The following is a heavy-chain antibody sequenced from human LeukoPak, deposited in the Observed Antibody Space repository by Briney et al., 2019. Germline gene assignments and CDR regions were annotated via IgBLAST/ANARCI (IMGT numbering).Heavy chain of an antibody. V-gene: IGHV3-23*01. CDR1: GFTFANYA. CDR3: AKGGYDYVEVGYFDY. CDR2: IIGSVPST. Sequence: GGSLRLSCAASGFTFANYAMSWVRQTPGKGLEWVSHIIGSVPSTFYAEPVKGRFTISRDNSKNTLYLQMNSLRADDTAVYYCAKGGYDYVEVGYFDYWGQGAVVTVSS. J-gene: IGHJ4*02. D-gene: IGHD5-12*01.